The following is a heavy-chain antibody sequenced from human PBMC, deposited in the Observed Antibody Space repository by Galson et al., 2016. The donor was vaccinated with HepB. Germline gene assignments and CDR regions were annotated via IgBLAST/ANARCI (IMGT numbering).Heavy chain of an antibody. V-gene: IGHV3-30*03. CDR2: ISYDGSNK. CDR1: GFTFSSYG. Sequence: SLRLSCAASGFTFSSYGMHWVRQAPGKGLEWAAVISYDGSNKYFAASVKGRFTISRDNARNTLYLHVNSLRAEDAAVYYCARENGDYLFIDYWGQGTLVTVSS. D-gene: IGHD4-17*01. J-gene: IGHJ4*02. CDR3: ARENGDYLFIDY.